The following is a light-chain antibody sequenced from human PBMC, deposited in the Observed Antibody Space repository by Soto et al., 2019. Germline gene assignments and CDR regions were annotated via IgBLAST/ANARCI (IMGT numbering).Light chain of an antibody. CDR2: AAS. CDR1: QSISSY. Sequence: DIQMTQYPSSVSASVRDRVTITCRASQSISSYLNWYQQKPGKAPKLLIYAASSLQSGVPSRFSGSGSGTDFTLTISSLQPEDFATYYCQQSYSTPRTFGQGTKVDNK. J-gene: IGKJ1*01. CDR3: QQSYSTPRT. V-gene: IGKV1-39*01.